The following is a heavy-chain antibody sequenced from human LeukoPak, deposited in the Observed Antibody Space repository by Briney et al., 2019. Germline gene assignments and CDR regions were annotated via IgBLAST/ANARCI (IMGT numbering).Heavy chain of an antibody. D-gene: IGHD2-21*02. CDR2: INHSGST. CDR3: AAYGGDWDFDS. CDR1: GGSFSGYY. V-gene: IGHV4-34*01. J-gene: IGHJ4*02. Sequence: AETLSLTCAVYGGSFSGYYWSWIRQPPGKGLEWIGEINHSGSTNYNPSLKSRVTISVDTSKNQFSLKLRSVTAADTGVYFCAAYGGDWDFDSWGQGTLVIVSS.